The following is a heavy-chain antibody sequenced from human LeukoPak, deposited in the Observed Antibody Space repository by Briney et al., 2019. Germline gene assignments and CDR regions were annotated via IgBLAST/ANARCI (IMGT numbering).Heavy chain of an antibody. V-gene: IGHV1-46*01. CDR2: INPSGGST. CDR3: AREGRLPIAAAGITH. D-gene: IGHD6-13*01. J-gene: IGHJ4*02. Sequence: GASVKVSCKASGYSLTTYYMHWVRQAPGQGLEWMAIINPSGGSTSYAQKFQGRVTMTRDTSTSTVYMELSSLRSEDTAVYYCAREGRLPIAAAGITHWGQGTLVTVSS. CDR1: GYSLTTYY.